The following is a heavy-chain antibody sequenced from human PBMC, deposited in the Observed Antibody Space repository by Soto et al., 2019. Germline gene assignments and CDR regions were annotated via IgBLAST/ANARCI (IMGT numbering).Heavy chain of an antibody. CDR1: GYTFSTYG. V-gene: IGHV1-18*01. J-gene: IGHJ6*02. D-gene: IGHD3-16*01. CDR3: ARMGDVPYYYYGMDV. Sequence: QVQLVQSGAEVKKPGASVKVSCKASGYTFSTYGISWLRQAPGQGLEWMGWINGYNGNTNYAPKLQGRITMTTDTSTTTAYMELRSLTSDDTAVYYCARMGDVPYYYYGMDVWGQGTTVTVAS. CDR2: INGYNGNT.